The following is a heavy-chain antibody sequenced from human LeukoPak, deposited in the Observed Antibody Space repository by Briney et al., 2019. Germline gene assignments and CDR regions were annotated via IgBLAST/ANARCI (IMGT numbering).Heavy chain of an antibody. D-gene: IGHD2-21*02. Sequence: GGSLRLSCSASGLTFSNYAMSWVRQAPGRGLEWVSCINDGVGRTFYADAVRGRFTISRDNSQNTLYLHMNSLRAEDTAIYYCAKDIYCGGDCYIRAGDSWGQGTLVTVSS. V-gene: IGHV3-23*01. J-gene: IGHJ4*02. CDR2: INDGVGRT. CDR1: GLTFSNYA. CDR3: AKDIYCGGDCYIRAGDS.